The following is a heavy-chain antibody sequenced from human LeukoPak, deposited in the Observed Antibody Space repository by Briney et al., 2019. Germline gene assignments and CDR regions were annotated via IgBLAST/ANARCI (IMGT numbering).Heavy chain of an antibody. CDR3: ARAYGYHRWYFQH. V-gene: IGHV4-4*07. CDR1: GGSISSYD. CDR2: TYTSGST. D-gene: IGHD5-18*01. Sequence: SETLSLTCTVSGGSISSYDWSWIRQPAGKGLEWIGRTYTSGSTNYNPSLKSRVTMSVDMSKNQFSLKLSSVTAADTAVYYCARAYGYHRWYFQHWGQGTLVTVSS. J-gene: IGHJ1*01.